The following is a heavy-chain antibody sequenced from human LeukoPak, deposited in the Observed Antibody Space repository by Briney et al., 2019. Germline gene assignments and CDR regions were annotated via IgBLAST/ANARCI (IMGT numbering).Heavy chain of an antibody. CDR1: GFTFRNYA. CDR2: PSGSGDIK. J-gene: IGHJ4*02. D-gene: IGHD2-15*01. CDR3: ANYRSGGAGYYSGLEH. V-gene: IGHV3-23*01. Sequence: GGSLRLSCAASGFTFRNYAMTWVRQAPGKGLEWVSRPSGSGDIKLYADSVKGRFTISRTNSENRLYLQMNSLRAEDTAVYYSANYRSGGAGYYSGLEHWGQGTLVAVSS.